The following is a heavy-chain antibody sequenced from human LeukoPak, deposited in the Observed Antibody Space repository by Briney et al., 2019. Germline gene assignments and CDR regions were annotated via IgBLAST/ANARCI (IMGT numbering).Heavy chain of an antibody. J-gene: IGHJ6*02. V-gene: IGHV3-53*01. Sequence: PGGSLRLSCAASGFTVSSNYMSWVRQAPGKGLEWVSVIYSGGVTYYADSVKGRFTISRDNSKNTLYLQMDSLRAEDTAVYYCAKDDYGDYAYGGMDVWGQGTTVTVSS. D-gene: IGHD4-17*01. CDR1: GFTVSSNY. CDR2: IYSGGVT. CDR3: AKDDYGDYAYGGMDV.